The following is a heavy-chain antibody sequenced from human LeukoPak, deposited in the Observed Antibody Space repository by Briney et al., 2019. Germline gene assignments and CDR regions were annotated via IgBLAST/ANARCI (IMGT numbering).Heavy chain of an antibody. Sequence: ASVKVSCKASGYTFTGYYMHWVRQAPGQGLEWMGWINPNSGGTNYAQKFQGRVTMTRDTSISTAYMELSRLRSDDTAVYYCARDIGRDIFDNKYSSSSGQDYWGQGTLVTVSS. V-gene: IGHV1-2*02. CDR2: INPNSGGT. J-gene: IGHJ4*02. CDR3: ARDIGRDIFDNKYSSSSGQDY. CDR1: GYTFTGYY. D-gene: IGHD6-6*01.